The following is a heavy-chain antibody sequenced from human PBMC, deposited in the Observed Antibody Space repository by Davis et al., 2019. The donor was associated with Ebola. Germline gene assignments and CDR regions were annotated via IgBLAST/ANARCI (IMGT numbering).Heavy chain of an antibody. J-gene: IGHJ6*02. CDR2: FDPEDGET. CDR3: ATGYCSSTSCHYYYYGMDV. V-gene: IGHV1-24*01. D-gene: IGHD2-2*01. Sequence: ASVKVSCKASGYTLTELSMHWVRQAPGKGLEWMGGFDPEDGETIYAQKFQGRVTMTEDTSTDTAYMELSSLRSEDTAVYYCATGYCSSTSCHYYYYGMDVWGQGTTVTVSS. CDR1: GYTLTELS.